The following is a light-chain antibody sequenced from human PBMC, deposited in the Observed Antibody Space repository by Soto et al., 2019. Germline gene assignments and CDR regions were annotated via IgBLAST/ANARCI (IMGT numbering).Light chain of an antibody. Sequence: DIVLTQSPGTLSLSPGERATLSCRASQSVSSNYLAWYQQKPGQAPRLLIYGASTRATGVPDRFSGSGSGTDFTLTISRLEPEDFAVYYCQQYSSSPLTFGGGTKVDIK. CDR3: QQYSSSPLT. V-gene: IGKV3-20*01. J-gene: IGKJ4*01. CDR1: QSVSSNY. CDR2: GAS.